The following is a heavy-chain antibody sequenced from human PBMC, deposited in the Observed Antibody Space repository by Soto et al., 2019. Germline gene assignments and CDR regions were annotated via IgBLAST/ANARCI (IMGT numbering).Heavy chain of an antibody. J-gene: IGHJ5*02. CDR1: GFTFSSYG. CDR2: IWYDGSNK. V-gene: IGHV3-33*01. D-gene: IGHD1-1*01. Sequence: QVQLVESGGGVVQPGRSLRLSCAASGFTFSSYGMHWVRQAPGKGLEWVAVIWYDGSNKHYADSVKGRFTISRDKSKNTLYLQMNSLRAEDTAVYYCARTTGLNWFDPWGQGTLVTVS. CDR3: ARTTGLNWFDP.